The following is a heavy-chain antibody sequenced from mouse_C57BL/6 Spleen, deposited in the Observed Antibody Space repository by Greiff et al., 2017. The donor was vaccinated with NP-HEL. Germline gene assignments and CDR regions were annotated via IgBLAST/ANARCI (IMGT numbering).Heavy chain of an antibody. D-gene: IGHD2-4*01. CDR1: GFSLTSYG. CDR2: IWGDGST. CDR3: ASMITSYYAIDY. V-gene: IGHV2-3*01. J-gene: IGHJ4*01. Sequence: QVQLKESGPGLVAPSQSLSITCTVSGFSLTSYGVSWVRQPPGKGLEWLGVIWGDGSTNYHSALISSLSISTVNSKSQVFLKLNSLQPDDTATYYCASMITSYYAIDYWGQGTSVTVSS.